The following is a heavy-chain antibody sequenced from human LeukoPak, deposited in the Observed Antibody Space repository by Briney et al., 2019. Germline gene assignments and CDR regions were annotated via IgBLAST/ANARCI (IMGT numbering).Heavy chain of an antibody. V-gene: IGHV4-34*01. D-gene: IGHD3-16*02. CDR1: GVSFSGYY. Sequence: SETLSLTCAVYGVSFSGYYWSWIRQPPGKGLEWIGEINHSGSTNYNPSLKSRVTISVDTSKNQFSLKLSSVTAADTAVYYCARGPYDYVWGSYRPIDYWGQGTLVTVSS. J-gene: IGHJ4*02. CDR2: INHSGST. CDR3: ARGPYDYVWGSYRPIDY.